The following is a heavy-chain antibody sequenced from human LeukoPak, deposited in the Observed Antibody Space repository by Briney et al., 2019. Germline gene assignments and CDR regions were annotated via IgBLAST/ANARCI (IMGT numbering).Heavy chain of an antibody. Sequence: PGRSLRLSCAASGFTFSSYAMHWVRQAPGKGLEWVAVISYDGSNKYYADSVKGRFTISRDNSKNTLYLQMNSLRPEDTALYYCAKGDTNWAHLDYWGQGTLVTVSS. V-gene: IGHV3-30*04. CDR2: ISYDGSNK. CDR3: AKGDTNWAHLDY. CDR1: GFTFSSYA. D-gene: IGHD1-1*01. J-gene: IGHJ4*02.